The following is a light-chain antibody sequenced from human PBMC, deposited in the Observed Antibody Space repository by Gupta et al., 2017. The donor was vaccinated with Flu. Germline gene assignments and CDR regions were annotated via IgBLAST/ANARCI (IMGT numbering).Light chain of an antibody. CDR3: QKYNSAPPA. J-gene: IGKJ4*01. CDR1: QDISSY. Sequence: GDRVTITCRASQDISSYLAWYQQKSGKPPKLLTYAASSLQSGVPSRFSGSGSGTTFTLTISDLQPEDVATYYCQKYNSAPPAFGGGTKVGIK. V-gene: IGKV1-27*01. CDR2: AAS.